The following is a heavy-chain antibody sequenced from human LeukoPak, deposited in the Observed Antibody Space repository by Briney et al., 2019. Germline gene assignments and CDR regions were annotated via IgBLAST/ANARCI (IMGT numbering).Heavy chain of an antibody. CDR1: GFTFSSYA. V-gene: IGHV3-21*01. J-gene: IGHJ6*02. CDR3: AREDYGSGSYYPAYGMDV. D-gene: IGHD3-10*01. Sequence: GGSLRLSCAASGFTFSSYAMSWVRQAPGKGLEWVSSISSSSSYIYYADSEKGRFTISRDNAKNSLYLQMNSLRAEDTAVYYCAREDYGSGSYYPAYGMDVWGQGTTVTVSS. CDR2: ISSSSSYI.